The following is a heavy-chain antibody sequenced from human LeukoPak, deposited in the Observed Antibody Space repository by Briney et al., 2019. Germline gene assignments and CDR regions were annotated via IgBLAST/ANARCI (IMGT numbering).Heavy chain of an antibody. V-gene: IGHV4-4*07. CDR2: IYTSGST. CDR3: ARDGPENCSSTSCYLGKWFDP. Sequence: SETLSLTCTVSGGSISSYYWSWIRQPAGRGLEWIGRIYTSGSTNYNPSLKSRVTMSVDTSKNQFSLKLSSVTAADTAVYYCARDGPENCSSTSCYLGKWFDPWGQGTLVTVSS. D-gene: IGHD2-2*01. J-gene: IGHJ5*02. CDR1: GGSISSYY.